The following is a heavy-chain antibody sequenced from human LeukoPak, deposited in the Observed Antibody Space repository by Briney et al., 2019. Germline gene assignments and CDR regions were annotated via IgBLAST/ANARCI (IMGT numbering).Heavy chain of an antibody. CDR1: GGTFSSYA. V-gene: IGHV1-69*05. D-gene: IGHD4-17*01. J-gene: IGHJ3*02. CDR3: ARPAEVIDGDYDAFDI. CDR2: IIPIFGTA. Sequence: SVKVSCKASGGTFSSYAISWVRQAPGQGLEWMGRIIPIFGTANYAQKFQGRVTITTDESTSTACMELSSLRSEDTAVYYCARPAEVIDGDYDAFDIWGQGTMVTVSS.